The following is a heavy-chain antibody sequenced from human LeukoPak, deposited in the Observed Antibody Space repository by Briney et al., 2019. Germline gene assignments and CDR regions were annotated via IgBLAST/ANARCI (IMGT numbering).Heavy chain of an antibody. CDR1: GYTFTSYG. J-gene: IGHJ4*02. D-gene: IGHD2-2*01. V-gene: IGHV1-18*01. CDR3: ARVSIVVVPAADFDY. Sequence: ASVKVSCKASGYTFTSYGISWLRQAPGQGLEWMGWISAYNGNTNYAQKLQGRVTMTTDTSTSTAYMELRSLRSDDTAVYYCARVSIVVVPAADFDYWGQGTLVTVSS. CDR2: ISAYNGNT.